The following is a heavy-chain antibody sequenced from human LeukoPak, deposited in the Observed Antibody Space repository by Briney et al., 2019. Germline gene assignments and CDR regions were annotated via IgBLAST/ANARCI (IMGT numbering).Heavy chain of an antibody. Sequence: GGSLRLSCAASGFTFSSYAMSWVRQAPGKGLEWVSAISGSGGSTYYADSVKGRFTISRDNSKNTLYLQMNSLRAEDTAVYYCAKDVYYYGSGSYYTYWGQGTLVTVSS. D-gene: IGHD3-10*01. CDR2: ISGSGGST. V-gene: IGHV3-23*01. CDR3: AKDVYYYGSGSYYTY. J-gene: IGHJ4*02. CDR1: GFTFSSYA.